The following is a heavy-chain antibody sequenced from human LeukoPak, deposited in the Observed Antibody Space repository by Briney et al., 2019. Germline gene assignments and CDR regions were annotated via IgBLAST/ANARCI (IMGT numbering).Heavy chain of an antibody. CDR2: IIPILGIA. D-gene: IGHD3-22*01. J-gene: IGHJ4*02. CDR1: GGTFSSYT. CDR3: ARSMTLYDSSGYYYD. V-gene: IGHV1-69*02. Sequence: GASVKVSCKASGGTFSSYTISWVRQAPGQGLEWMGRIIPILGIANYAQKFQGRVTITADKSTGTAYMELSSLRSEDTAVYYCARSMTLYDSSGYYYDWGQGTLVTVSS.